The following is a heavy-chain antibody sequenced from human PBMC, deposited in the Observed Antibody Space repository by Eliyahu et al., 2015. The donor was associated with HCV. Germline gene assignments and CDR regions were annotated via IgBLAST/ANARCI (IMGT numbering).Heavy chain of an antibody. CDR1: GFTFGIYG. D-gene: IGHD3-10*01. V-gene: IGHV3-30*03. CDR2: ISFDARRK. CDR3: ARTAGSQYHFDY. J-gene: IGHJ4*01. Sequence: QVHLVESGGGAVQPGGSLRLFCAASGFTFGIYGMHWVRQSPGKGLQWLAYISFDARRKVSAESVRGRFTVSRDNSKDTLFLQMDSLRPEDTAVYYCARTAGSQYHFDYWGQGVLVTVSS.